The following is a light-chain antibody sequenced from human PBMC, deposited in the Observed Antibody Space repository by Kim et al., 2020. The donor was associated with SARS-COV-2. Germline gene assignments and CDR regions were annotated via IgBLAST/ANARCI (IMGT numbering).Light chain of an antibody. CDR2: GKD. Sequence: VALGQTVRITCQGDRLRSYYATWYQQKPGQAPKVVIYGKDNRPSGVPDRFSGSSSGNTAYLTITGTQAGDEADYYCNSRDSNDYVVFGGGTKVTVL. V-gene: IGLV3-19*01. CDR1: RLRSYY. J-gene: IGLJ2*01. CDR3: NSRDSNDYVV.